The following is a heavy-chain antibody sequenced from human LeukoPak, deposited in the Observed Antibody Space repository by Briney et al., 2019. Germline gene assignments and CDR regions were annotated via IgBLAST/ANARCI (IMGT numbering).Heavy chain of an antibody. CDR2: IYYSGST. Sequence: PSETLSLTCTVSGDSISSYYCNWIRQPPGKGLEWIGYIYYSGSTNYNPSLKSRLTISPDTSKKQFSLKLSSVTAADTAVYYCARHRGAYCSDGSCYSSYYFDSWGQGTLVTVSS. D-gene: IGHD2-15*01. J-gene: IGHJ4*02. CDR1: GDSISSYY. V-gene: IGHV4-59*08. CDR3: ARHRGAYCSDGSCYSSYYFDS.